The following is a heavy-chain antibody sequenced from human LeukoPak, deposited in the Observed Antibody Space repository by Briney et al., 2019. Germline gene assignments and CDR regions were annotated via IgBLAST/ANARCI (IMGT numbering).Heavy chain of an antibody. CDR1: GFTFSSYA. Sequence: PGGSLRLSCAASGFTFSSYAMHWVRQAPGKGLEWVAVISYDGSNKYYADSVKGRFTISRDNSKNTLYLQMNSLRAEDTAVYYCARDTLGDEPYYDSSVVPYYFDYWGQGTLVTVSS. CDR3: ARDTLGDEPYYDSSVVPYYFDY. CDR2: ISYDGSNK. V-gene: IGHV3-30-3*01. D-gene: IGHD3-22*01. J-gene: IGHJ4*02.